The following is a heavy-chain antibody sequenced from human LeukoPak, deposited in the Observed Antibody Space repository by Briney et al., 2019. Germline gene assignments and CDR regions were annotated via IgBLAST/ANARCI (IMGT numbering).Heavy chain of an antibody. V-gene: IGHV3-30*03. CDR1: GGSFRGYY. J-gene: IGHJ4*02. Sequence: LSLTCAVYGGSFRGYYWSWIRQPPGKGLEWVAVISYDGSNKYYADSVKGRFTISRDNSKNTLYLQMNSLRAEDTAVYYCARAYTAWVKSSDSWGQGTLVTVSS. D-gene: IGHD5-18*01. CDR2: ISYDGSNK. CDR3: ARAYTAWVKSSDS.